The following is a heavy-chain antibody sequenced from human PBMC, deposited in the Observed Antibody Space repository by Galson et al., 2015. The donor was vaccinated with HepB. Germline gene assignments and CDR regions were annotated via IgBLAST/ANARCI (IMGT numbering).Heavy chain of an antibody. J-gene: IGHJ4*01. Sequence: SLRLSCAASGFTFSNFCMNWVRQAPGKGLEWVSYISSSCSTMYYADSVKGRFTISRDNAKNSLYLQMNSLRVEDTAVYYCARRDQISCWSIDFWGRGTLVAVSP. CDR3: ARRDQISCWSIDF. CDR2: ISSSCSTM. V-gene: IGHV3-48*04. D-gene: IGHD6-19*01. CDR1: GFTFSNFC.